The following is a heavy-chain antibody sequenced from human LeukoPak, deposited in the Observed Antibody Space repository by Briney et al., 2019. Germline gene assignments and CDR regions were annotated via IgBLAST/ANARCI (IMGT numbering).Heavy chain of an antibody. CDR3: AKDIDSSWSFDY. J-gene: IGHJ4*02. V-gene: IGHV3-30-3*01. CDR1: GFTFSSHA. D-gene: IGHD6-13*01. CDR2: ISDDGSNK. Sequence: GGSLRLSCAASGFTFSSHAMHWVRQAPGKGLEWVAVISDDGSNKYYADSVKGRFTISRDNSKNTLYLQMNSLRAEDTALYYCAKDIDSSWSFDYWGQGTLVTVSS.